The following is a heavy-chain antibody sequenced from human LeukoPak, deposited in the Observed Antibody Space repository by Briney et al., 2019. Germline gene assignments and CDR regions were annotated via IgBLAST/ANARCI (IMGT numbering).Heavy chain of an antibody. D-gene: IGHD5-18*01. CDR2: ISYDGSNK. V-gene: IGHV3-30*04. J-gene: IGHJ4*02. Sequence: GGSLRLSCAASGFTFSSYAMHWVRQAPGKGLEWVAVISYDGSNKYYADSVKGRFTISRDNSKNTLYLQMNSLRAEDTAVYYCARAGYSYGPKLYPPGAYWGQGTLVTVSS. CDR3: ARAGYSYGPKLYPPGAY. CDR1: GFTFSSYA.